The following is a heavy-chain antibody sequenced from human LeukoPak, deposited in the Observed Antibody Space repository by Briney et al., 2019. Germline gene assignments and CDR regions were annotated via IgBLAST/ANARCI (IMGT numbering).Heavy chain of an antibody. CDR2: ISYDGRDK. CDR1: GFTFNNYG. D-gene: IGHD2-2*01. CDR3: AKGPLRGTAAAIDY. J-gene: IGHJ4*02. Sequence: GKSLRLSCAASGFTFNNYGMHWVRQAPGKGLEWVAVISYDGRDKHYPDSVKGRFTISRDISTDTLWLQMDSLRTEDTAVYYCAKGPLRGTAAAIDYWGQGTLVTVSS. V-gene: IGHV3-30*18.